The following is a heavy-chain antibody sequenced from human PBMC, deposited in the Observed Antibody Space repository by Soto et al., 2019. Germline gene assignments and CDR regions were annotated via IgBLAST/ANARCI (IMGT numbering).Heavy chain of an antibody. D-gene: IGHD2-15*01. CDR1: GFTVSSNY. J-gene: IGHJ6*02. CDR3: ARDLGYCSGCSCYRYYYGMDV. V-gene: IGHV3-66*01. Sequence: PGGSLRLSCAASGFTVSSNYMSWVRQAPGKGLEWVSVIYSGGSTYYADSVEGRFTISRDNSKNTLYLQMSSLRAEDTAVYYCARDLGYCSGCSCYRYYYGMDVWGQGTTVTVSS. CDR2: IYSGGST.